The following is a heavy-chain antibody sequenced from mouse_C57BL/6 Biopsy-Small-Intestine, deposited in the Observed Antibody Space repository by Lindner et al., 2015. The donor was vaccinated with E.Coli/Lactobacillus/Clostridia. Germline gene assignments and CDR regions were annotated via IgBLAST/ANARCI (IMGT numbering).Heavy chain of an antibody. CDR2: INPGSGGT. CDR1: GYAFTDDL. V-gene: IGHV1-54*01. Sequence: VQLQESGAELVGPGTSVKVSCKASGYAFTDDLIEWIKQRPGQGLEWIGVINPGSGGTNYNEKFKGKATLTADKSSSTAYMQLSSLTSKDSAVYFCARTIYYDYDFDYWGQGTTLTVSS. J-gene: IGHJ2*01. D-gene: IGHD2-4*01. CDR3: ARTIYYDYDFDY.